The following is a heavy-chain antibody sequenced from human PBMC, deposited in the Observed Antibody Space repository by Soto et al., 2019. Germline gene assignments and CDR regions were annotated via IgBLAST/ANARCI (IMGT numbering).Heavy chain of an antibody. CDR2: IYYSGST. CDR1: GGSISSSSYY. Sequence: SETLSLTCTVSGGSISSSSYYWGWIRQPPGKGLEWIGSIYYSGSTYYNPSLKSRVTISVDTSKNQFSLKLSSVTAADTAVYYCASRSGLVGDYWGQGTLVTVSS. V-gene: IGHV4-39*01. J-gene: IGHJ4*02. CDR3: ASRSGLVGDY. D-gene: IGHD6-6*01.